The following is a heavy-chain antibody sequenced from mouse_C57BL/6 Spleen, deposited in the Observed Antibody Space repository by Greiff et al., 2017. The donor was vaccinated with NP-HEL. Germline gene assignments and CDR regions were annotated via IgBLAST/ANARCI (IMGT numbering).Heavy chain of an antibody. CDR2: INPSSGYT. CDR3: ARSPNWSGYFDY. Sequence: VQLQQSGAELARPGASVKMSCKASGYTFTSYTMHWVKQRPGQGLEWIGYINPSSGYTKYNQKFKDKATLTADNSSSTAYMPLSSLTSEDSAVYYCARSPNWSGYFDYWGQGTTLTVSS. D-gene: IGHD4-1*01. J-gene: IGHJ2*01. V-gene: IGHV1-4*01. CDR1: GYTFTSYT.